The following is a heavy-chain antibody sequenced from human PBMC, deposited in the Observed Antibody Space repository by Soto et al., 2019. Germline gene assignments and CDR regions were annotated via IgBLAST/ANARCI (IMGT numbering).Heavy chain of an antibody. J-gene: IGHJ4*02. CDR2: VNIYNGKT. V-gene: IGHV1-18*01. D-gene: IGHD3-10*01. CDR1: GYTFTTYG. CDR3: ARDDNYYGSGSTMDY. Sequence: QVQLVQSGTEVKKPGASVKVSCKASGYTFTTYGFTWVRQAPGQGLEWMGWVNIYNGKTNYGQEFQGRVTMTTDTPTSTAYMELRSLRSDDTSVYYCARDDNYYGSGSTMDYWGQGTLVIVSS.